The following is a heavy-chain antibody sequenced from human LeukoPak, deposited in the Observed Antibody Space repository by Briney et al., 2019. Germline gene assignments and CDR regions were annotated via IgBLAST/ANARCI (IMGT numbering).Heavy chain of an antibody. D-gene: IGHD5-18*01. Sequence: PGGSLRLSCAASGFTFSSYAMSWVRQAPGKGLEWVSAISGSGGSTYYADSVKGRFTISRDNSKNTLYLQMNSLRAEDTAAYYCAKDFSGYSYGYDYWGQGTLVTVSS. J-gene: IGHJ4*02. CDR2: ISGSGGST. CDR3: AKDFSGYSYGYDY. V-gene: IGHV3-23*01. CDR1: GFTFSSYA.